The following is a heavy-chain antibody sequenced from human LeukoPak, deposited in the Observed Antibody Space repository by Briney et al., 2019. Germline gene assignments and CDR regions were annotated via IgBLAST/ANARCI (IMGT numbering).Heavy chain of an antibody. CDR3: AKGHYDSSGYWLDY. D-gene: IGHD3-22*01. CDR2: ISYDGSNK. J-gene: IGHJ4*02. V-gene: IGHV3-30*18. CDR1: GFTFSTYG. Sequence: PGGSLRLSCPASGFTFSTYGMHWVRQAPGKGLEWVAVISYDGSNKYYADSVKGRFTISRDNSKNTLYLQMNSLRAEDTAVYYCAKGHYDSSGYWLDYWGQGTLVTVSS.